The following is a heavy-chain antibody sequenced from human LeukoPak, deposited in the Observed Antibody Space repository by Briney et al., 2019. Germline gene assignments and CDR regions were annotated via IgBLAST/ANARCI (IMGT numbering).Heavy chain of an antibody. J-gene: IGHJ4*02. Sequence: PGGSLRLSCAASGFTFSSYSMNWVRQAPGKGLEWVSVIYSGGSTYYADSVKGRFTISRDNSKNTLYLQMNSLRAEDTAVYYCARVTDYGDYLDYWGQGTLVTVSS. D-gene: IGHD4-17*01. CDR3: ARVTDYGDYLDY. V-gene: IGHV3-53*01. CDR1: GFTFSSYS. CDR2: IYSGGST.